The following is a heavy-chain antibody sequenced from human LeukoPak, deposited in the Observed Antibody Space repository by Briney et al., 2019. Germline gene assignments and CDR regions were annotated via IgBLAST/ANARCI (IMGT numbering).Heavy chain of an antibody. Sequence: SETLSLTCTVSGGSLSSGDYYWRWIRHPPGEGLVGIGYIYYCGSPYYNPPLKRRVTIRVDTSKTHFSLELSSVTAADTGVYYCDRSRYSTSWSIWFDPWGQGTLVTVSS. CDR3: DRSRYSTSWSIWFDP. V-gene: IGHV4-30-4*01. CDR2: IYYCGSP. D-gene: IGHD6-13*01. J-gene: IGHJ5*02. CDR1: GGSLSSGDYY.